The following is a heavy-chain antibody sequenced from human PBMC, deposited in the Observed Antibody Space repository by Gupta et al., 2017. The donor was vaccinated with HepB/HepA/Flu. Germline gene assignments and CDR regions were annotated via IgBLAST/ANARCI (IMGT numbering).Heavy chain of an antibody. D-gene: IGHD3-22*01. J-gene: IGHJ4*02. Sequence: EVQLVESGGGVVRPGGSLRLSCVASGSNFGDYAMSWVRQAPGKGLEWVSGLNWNGGSRYHANSAKGRFTISRDNAKKSLYLEMNSLRVEDTALYYCARDLGNYDKSGFDYWGQGTLGTVSS. CDR2: LNWNGGSR. CDR1: GSNFGDYA. V-gene: IGHV3-20*04. CDR3: ARDLGNYDKSGFDY.